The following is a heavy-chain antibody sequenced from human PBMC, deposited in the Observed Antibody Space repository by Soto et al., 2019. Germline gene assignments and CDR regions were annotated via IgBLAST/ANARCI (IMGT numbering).Heavy chain of an antibody. CDR1: GFTFSDYY. V-gene: IGHV3-11*05. CDR2: ISGSSSYT. Sequence: QVQLVESGGGLVKPGGSLRLSCAASGFTFSDYYMSWIRQAPGKGLEWVSYISGSSSYTNYADSVKGRFTISRDNAKNSLYLQMNGLRAEDTAVYYCARSLAYYFDYWGQGTLVTVSS. CDR3: ARSLAYYFDY. J-gene: IGHJ4*02.